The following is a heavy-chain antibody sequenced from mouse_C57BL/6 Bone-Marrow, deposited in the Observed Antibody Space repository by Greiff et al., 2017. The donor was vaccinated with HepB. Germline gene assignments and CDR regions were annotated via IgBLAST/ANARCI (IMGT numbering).Heavy chain of an antibody. CDR2: ISSGSSTI. J-gene: IGHJ3*01. D-gene: IGHD1-1*01. CDR3: ARNDYYGSSPAWFAY. Sequence: DVKLVESGGGLVKPGGSLKLSCAASGFTFSDYGMHWVRQAPEKGLEWVAYISSGSSTIYYADTVKGRFTISRDNAKNTLFLQMTSLRSEDTAMYYCARNDYYGSSPAWFAYWGQGTLVTVSA. V-gene: IGHV5-17*01. CDR1: GFTFSDYG.